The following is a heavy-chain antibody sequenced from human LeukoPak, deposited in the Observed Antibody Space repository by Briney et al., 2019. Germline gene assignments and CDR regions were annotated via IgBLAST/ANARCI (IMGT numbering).Heavy chain of an antibody. CDR3: AREAVAGTGFGFDY. V-gene: IGHV4-34*01. Sequence: PSETLSLTCAVYGGSFSGYYWSWIRQPPGKGLEWIGEINHSGSTNYNPSLKSRVTISVDTSKNQFSLKLSSVTAADTAVYYCAREAVAGTGFGFDYWGQGTLVTVSS. D-gene: IGHD6-19*01. CDR2: INHSGST. CDR1: GGSFSGYY. J-gene: IGHJ4*02.